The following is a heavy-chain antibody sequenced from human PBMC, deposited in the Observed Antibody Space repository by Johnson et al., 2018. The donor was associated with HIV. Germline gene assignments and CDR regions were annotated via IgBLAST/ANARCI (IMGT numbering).Heavy chain of an antibody. J-gene: IGHJ3*02. V-gene: IGHV3-11*04. CDR2: ISSSGSTI. CDR3: ARGTPWDAFDI. CDR1: GFTFSDYD. Sequence: MMLVESGGGLVKPGGSLRLSCAASGFTFSDYDMSWIRQAPGKGLEWVSFISSSGSTIYYADSVKGRFTISRYNAKNSLYLQMNSLRAEDTAVYYCARGTPWDAFDIWGQGTMVTVSS.